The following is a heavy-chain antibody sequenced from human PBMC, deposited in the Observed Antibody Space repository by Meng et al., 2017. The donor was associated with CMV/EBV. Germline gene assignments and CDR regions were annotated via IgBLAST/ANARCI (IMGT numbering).Heavy chain of an antibody. Sequence: QAQPGACGSGPVNPSKRLSPPYAISCRCLRVYYCSGIHQPPVKGLVWIGEINHSGSTNYNPSPKSRVTISVDTSKNQFSLKLSSVTAADTAVYYCARGDLESYYDSSGYYYANRWGYFDLWGRGTLVTGSS. CDR1: CRCLRVYY. CDR2: INHSGST. D-gene: IGHD3-22*01. J-gene: IGHJ2*01. CDR3: ARGDLESYYDSSGYYYANRWGYFDL. V-gene: IGHV4-34*01.